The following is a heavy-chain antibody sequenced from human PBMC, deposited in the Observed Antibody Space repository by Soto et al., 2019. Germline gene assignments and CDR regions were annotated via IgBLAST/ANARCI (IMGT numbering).Heavy chain of an antibody. Sequence: PSETLSLTCAVSGGSISSSNWWSWVRQPPGKGLEWIGEIYHSGSTNYNPSLKSRVTISVDKSKNQFSLKLSSVTAADTAVYYCAAARRAFYYYYYGMDVWGQGTTVTVS. CDR2: IYHSGST. CDR3: AAARRAFYYYYYGMDV. D-gene: IGHD6-6*01. V-gene: IGHV4-4*02. CDR1: GGSISSSNW. J-gene: IGHJ6*02.